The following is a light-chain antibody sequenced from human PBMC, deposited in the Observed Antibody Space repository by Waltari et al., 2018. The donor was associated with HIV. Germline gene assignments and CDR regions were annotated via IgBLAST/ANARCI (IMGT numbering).Light chain of an antibody. Sequence: QSALTQPASVSGSPGQSLTISCTGTSGDAGSYNLVSWYQHHPGKAPKLLIYDQSRRPSGVSHRFSGSRSGNTASLTISGLQAEDEAHYYCSSYAGSNTLVFGGGTKLTVL. CDR2: DQS. V-gene: IGLV2-23*01. CDR3: SSYAGSNTLV. J-gene: IGLJ3*02. CDR1: SGDAGSYNL.